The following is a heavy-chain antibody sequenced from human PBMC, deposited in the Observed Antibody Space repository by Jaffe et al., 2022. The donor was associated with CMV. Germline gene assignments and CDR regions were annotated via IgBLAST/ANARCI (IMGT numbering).Heavy chain of an antibody. D-gene: IGHD2-2*01. V-gene: IGHV4-59*01. CDR2: IYYSGST. CDR3: ATQRDCSSTSCHAEGLAFDI. J-gene: IGHJ3*02. Sequence: QVQLQESGPGLVKPSETLSLTCTVSGGSISSYYWSWIRQPPGKGLEWIGYIYYSGSTNYNPSLKSRVTISVDTSKNQFSLKLSSVTAADTAVYYCATQRDCSSTSCHAEGLAFDIWGQGTMVTVSS. CDR1: GGSISSYY.